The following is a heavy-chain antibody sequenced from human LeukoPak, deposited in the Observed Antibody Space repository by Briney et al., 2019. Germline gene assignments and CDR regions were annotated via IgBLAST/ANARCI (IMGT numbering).Heavy chain of an antibody. CDR1: GFTLSNYW. CDR3: ARSPYSGSYGPFDY. Sequence: GGSLRLSCAASGFTLSNYWMNWVRQAPGKGLEWVANMKHDGSEKSYVDSVKGRFTISRDDAKNSLYLQMNSLRAEDTALYYCARSPYSGSYGPFDYWGQGTLVTVSS. J-gene: IGHJ4*02. V-gene: IGHV3-7*04. D-gene: IGHD1-26*01. CDR2: MKHDGSEK.